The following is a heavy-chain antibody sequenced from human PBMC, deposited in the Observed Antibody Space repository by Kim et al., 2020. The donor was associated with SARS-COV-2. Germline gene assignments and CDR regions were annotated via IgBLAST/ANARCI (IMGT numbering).Heavy chain of an antibody. CDR2: ISYDGSNK. D-gene: IGHD6-19*01. CDR1: GFTFSSYG. J-gene: IGHJ6*02. CDR3: ARDLTGYSSGWSYYYYGMDV. V-gene: IGHV3-33*05. Sequence: GGSLRLSCAASGFTFSSYGMHWVRQAPGKGLEWVAAISYDGSNKNYADSVKGRFTISRDNSKNTLYLQMNSLRAEDTAVYYCARDLTGYSSGWSYYYYGMDVWGQGTTVTVSS.